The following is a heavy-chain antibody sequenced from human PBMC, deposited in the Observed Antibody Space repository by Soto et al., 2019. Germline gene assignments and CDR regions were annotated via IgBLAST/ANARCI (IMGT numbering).Heavy chain of an antibody. Sequence: PGGSLRLSCAASGFTFSDHYMDWVRQAPGKGLEWVGRTRNKANSYTTEYAASVKGRFTISRDDSKNSLYLQMNSLKTEDTAVYYCARDGRSGGSYLAFDIWGQGTMVTVSS. CDR2: TRNKANSYTT. J-gene: IGHJ3*02. D-gene: IGHD2-15*01. CDR1: GFTFSDHY. V-gene: IGHV3-72*01. CDR3: ARDGRSGGSYLAFDI.